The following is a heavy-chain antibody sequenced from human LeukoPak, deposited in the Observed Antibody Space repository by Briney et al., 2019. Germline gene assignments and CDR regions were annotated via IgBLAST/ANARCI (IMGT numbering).Heavy chain of an antibody. V-gene: IGHV1-18*01. CDR1: GYTFTSYG. CDR2: ISAYNGNT. Sequence: ASVKVSCKAAGYTFTSYGISWVRQAPGQGLECMGWISAYNGNTNYAQKLQGRVTMTTDTSTSTAYMELRSLRSDDTAVYYCARVEREGYYYYYYYMDVWGKGTTVTVSS. D-gene: IGHD1-1*01. J-gene: IGHJ6*03. CDR3: ARVEREGYYYYYYYMDV.